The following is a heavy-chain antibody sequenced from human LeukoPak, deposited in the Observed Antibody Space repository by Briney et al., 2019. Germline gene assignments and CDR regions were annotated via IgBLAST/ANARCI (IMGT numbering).Heavy chain of an antibody. J-gene: IGHJ5*02. CDR1: GGSISSSSYY. CDR3: AREGTESGSYLA. CDR2: IYYSGST. V-gene: IGHV4-39*07. Sequence: SETLSLTCTVSGGSISSSSYYWGWIRQPPGKGLEWIGSIYYSGSTYYNPSLKSRVTISVDTSKNQFSLKLSSVTAADTAVYYCAREGTESGSYLAWGQGTLVTVSS. D-gene: IGHD1-26*01.